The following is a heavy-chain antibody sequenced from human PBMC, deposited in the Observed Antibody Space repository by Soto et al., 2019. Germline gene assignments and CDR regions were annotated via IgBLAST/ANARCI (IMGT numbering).Heavy chain of an antibody. D-gene: IGHD1-1*01. V-gene: IGHV3-23*01. J-gene: IGHJ6*02. CDR1: GFTFSSYA. CDR3: AKQQGAGTPLYYSMDV. CDR2: ISGRGGST. Sequence: GGSLRLSCAASGFTFSSYAMSWVRQAPGKGLEWVSTISGRGGSTKYADAVQGRFSISRDNSRDTLYLQMNSLRAEDTAVYYCAKQQGAGTPLYYSMDVWGQGTTVTVSS.